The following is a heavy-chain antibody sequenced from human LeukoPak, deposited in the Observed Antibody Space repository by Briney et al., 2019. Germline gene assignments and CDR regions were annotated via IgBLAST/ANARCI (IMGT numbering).Heavy chain of an antibody. CDR1: GFTFSSYA. V-gene: IGHV3-23*01. J-gene: IGHJ4*02. CDR3: AKDPNSSGWPKYYFDY. Sequence: PGGSLRLSCAASGFTFSSYAMSWVRQAPGKGLEWVSAISCSGCSTYYADSVKGRFTISRDNPKNTLYLQMNSLRAEDTAVYYCAKDPNSSGWPKYYFDYWGQGTLVTVSS. CDR2: ISCSGCST. D-gene: IGHD6-19*01.